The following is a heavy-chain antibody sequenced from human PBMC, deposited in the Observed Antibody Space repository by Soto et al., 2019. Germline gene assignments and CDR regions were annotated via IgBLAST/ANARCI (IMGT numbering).Heavy chain of an antibody. CDR1: GGSISSYY. CDR3: ARVGGYYDFWSGYYSYYYYYGMDV. V-gene: IGHV4-59*01. D-gene: IGHD3-3*01. J-gene: IGHJ6*02. Sequence: SETLSLTCTVSGGSISSYYWSWIRQPPGKGLEWIGYIYYSGSTNYNPSLKSRVTISVDTSKNQFSLKLSSVTAADTAVYYCARVGGYYDFWSGYYSYYYYYGMDVWGQGTTVTVSS. CDR2: IYYSGST.